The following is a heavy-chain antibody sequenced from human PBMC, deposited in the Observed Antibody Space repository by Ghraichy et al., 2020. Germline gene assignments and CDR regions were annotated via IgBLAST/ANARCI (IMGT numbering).Heavy chain of an antibody. CDR2: IYYSGST. D-gene: IGHD5-12*01. CDR3: ARLKGSLRALHFDY. J-gene: IGHJ4*02. V-gene: IGHV4-59*08. Sequence: SETLSLTCTVSGGSISSYYWSWIRQPPGKGLEWIGYIYYSGSTNYNPSLKSRVTISVDTSKNQFSLKLSSVTAADTAVYYCARLKGSLRALHFDYWGQGTLVTVSS. CDR1: GGSISSYY.